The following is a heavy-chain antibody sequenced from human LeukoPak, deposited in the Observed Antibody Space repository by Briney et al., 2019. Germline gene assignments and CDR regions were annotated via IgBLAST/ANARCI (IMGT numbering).Heavy chain of an antibody. V-gene: IGHV3-7*04. CDR2: IKEDGSEE. Sequence: PGGSLRLSCAASGFTFSSYWMSWVRQAPGRGLEWVANIKEDGSEEYYVDSVKGRFTISRDNAKNSLFVQMNSLRAEDTAVYYCARDYYGMDVWGQGTTVTVSS. CDR3: ARDYYGMDV. J-gene: IGHJ6*02. CDR1: GFTFSSYW.